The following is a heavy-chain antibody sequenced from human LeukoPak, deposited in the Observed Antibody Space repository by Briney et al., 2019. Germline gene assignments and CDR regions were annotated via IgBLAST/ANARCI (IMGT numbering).Heavy chain of an antibody. D-gene: IGHD1-26*01. CDR3: ARDSTYSGSYYSFRNWFDP. Sequence: EASVKVSCKASGYTFTGYYMHWVRQAPGQGLEWMGWINPNSGGTNYAQKFQGRVTMTRDTSTSTAYMELRSLRSDDTAVYYCARDSTYSGSYYSFRNWFDPWGQGTLVTVSS. CDR2: INPNSGGT. CDR1: GYTFTGYY. J-gene: IGHJ5*02. V-gene: IGHV1-2*02.